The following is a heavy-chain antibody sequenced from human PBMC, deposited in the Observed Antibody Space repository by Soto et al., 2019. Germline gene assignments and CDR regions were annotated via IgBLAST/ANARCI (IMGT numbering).Heavy chain of an antibody. CDR3: ARRGYSYGFSIGMDV. CDR2: IYTGGST. D-gene: IGHD5-18*01. V-gene: IGHV3-53*01. CDR1: GFTVSGNY. Sequence: GGSLRLSCAASGFTVSGNYMSWVRQAPGKGLEWVSIIYTGGSTYYADSVKGRFTISRDNSKNTLYLQMNSLRAEDTAVYYCARRGYSYGFSIGMDVWGQGTTVTVSS. J-gene: IGHJ6*02.